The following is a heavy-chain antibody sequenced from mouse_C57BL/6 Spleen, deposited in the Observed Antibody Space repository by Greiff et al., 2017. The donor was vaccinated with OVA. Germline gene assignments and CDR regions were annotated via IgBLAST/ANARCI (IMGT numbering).Heavy chain of an antibody. V-gene: IGHV2-2*01. CDR2: IWSGGST. D-gene: IGHD3-2*02. CDR3: ARKGSSGYVSYYAMDY. J-gene: IGHJ4*01. Sequence: QVQLKQSGPGLVQPSQSLSITCTVSGFSLTSYGVHWVRQSPGKGLEWLGVIWSGGSTDYNAAFISRLSISKDNSKSQVFFKMNSLQADDTAIYYWARKGSSGYVSYYAMDYWGQGTSVTVSS. CDR1: GFSLTSYG.